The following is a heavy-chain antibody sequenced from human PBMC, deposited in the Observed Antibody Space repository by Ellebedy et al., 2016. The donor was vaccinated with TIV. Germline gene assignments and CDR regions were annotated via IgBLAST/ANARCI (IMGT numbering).Heavy chain of an antibody. D-gene: IGHD4-23*01. Sequence: GESLKISCVPSGFALRGYSMSWVRQALGKGLEWVSFISSGSSNTDYAESVKGRFTISRDNARNSLYLQMDSLRVEDSGLYYWARDARGNGENWFDPWGQGTLVTVSS. CDR1: GFALRGYS. V-gene: IGHV3-21*01. CDR3: ARDARGNGENWFDP. J-gene: IGHJ5*02. CDR2: ISSGSSNT.